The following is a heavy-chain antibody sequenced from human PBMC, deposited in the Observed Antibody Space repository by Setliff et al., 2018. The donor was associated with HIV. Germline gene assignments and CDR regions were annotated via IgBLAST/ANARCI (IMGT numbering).Heavy chain of an antibody. CDR3: ANLWELGA. D-gene: IGHD3-16*01. CDR1: GFTVSSSY. J-gene: IGHJ5*02. CDR2: ISSTSIYK. V-gene: IGHV3-21*04. Sequence: AGGSLRLSCEASGFTVSSSYMAWVRQAPGKGLEWVSSISSTSIYKYYADSVKGRFTISRDNTKDSLYLEMSSLRDEDTAVYLCANLWELGAWGQGTLVTVSS.